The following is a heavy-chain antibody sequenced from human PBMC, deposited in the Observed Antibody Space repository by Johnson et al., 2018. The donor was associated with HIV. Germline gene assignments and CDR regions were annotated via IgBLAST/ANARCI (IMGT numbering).Heavy chain of an antibody. V-gene: IGHV3-53*01. CDR3: ARGGGAYCGGDCLRTFDI. CDR1: GFTVSSNY. J-gene: IGHJ3*02. D-gene: IGHD2-21*02. CDR2: IYNGGDK. Sequence: VQLVESGGGLIQPGGSLRLSCAASGFTVSSNYMSWVRQAPGKGLEWVSLIYNGGDKFYADSVKGRFFISRDNSKSTLFLQMNSLRAEDSAAYYCARGGGAYCGGDCLRTFDIWGQGTMVTVSS.